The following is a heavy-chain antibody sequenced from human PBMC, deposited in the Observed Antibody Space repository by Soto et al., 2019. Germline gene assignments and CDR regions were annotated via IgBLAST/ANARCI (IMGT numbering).Heavy chain of an antibody. Sequence: ASVNVSCKTSGYTFTDYSMNWVRQAPGQRLEWMGWINTHNGHTQYSPRFDDRVTMTTDPSTSTAYMELKGLRSDDTAVYYCARTDTWAYWGQGTLVTVS. CDR3: ARTDTWAY. CDR1: GYTFTDYS. V-gene: IGHV1-18*04. D-gene: IGHD2-2*02. J-gene: IGHJ4*02. CDR2: INTHNGHT.